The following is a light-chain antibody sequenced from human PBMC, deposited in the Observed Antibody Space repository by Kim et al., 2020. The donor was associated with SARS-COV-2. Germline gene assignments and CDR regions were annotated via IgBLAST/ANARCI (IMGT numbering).Light chain of an antibody. V-gene: IGLV3-1*01. CDR1: KLGDTS. Sequence: PVSPGQTASFTCSGDKLGDTSACWYHQKPGQSPVLVMYQDSRRPSGIPDRFSGSNSGNTATLTISGTQAMDEADYYCQAWDTSVVFGGGTQLTVL. CDR3: QAWDTSVV. J-gene: IGLJ2*01. CDR2: QDS.